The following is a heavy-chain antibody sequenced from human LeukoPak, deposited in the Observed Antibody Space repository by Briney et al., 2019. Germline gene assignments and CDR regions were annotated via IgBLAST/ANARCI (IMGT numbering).Heavy chain of an antibody. CDR1: GGSFSGYY. J-gene: IGHJ4*02. CDR2: INHSGST. Sequence: PSETLSLTCAAYGGSFSGYYWSWIRQPLGKGLEWIGEINHSGSTNYNPSLKSRVTISVDTSKNQFSLKLSSVTAADTAVYYCARGKRGKGLKTYYYDSSGYWPIDYWGQGTLVTVSS. D-gene: IGHD3-22*01. CDR3: ARGKRGKGLKTYYYDSSGYWPIDY. V-gene: IGHV4-34*01.